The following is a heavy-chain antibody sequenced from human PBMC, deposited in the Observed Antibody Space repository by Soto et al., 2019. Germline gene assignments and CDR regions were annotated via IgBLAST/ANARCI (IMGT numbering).Heavy chain of an antibody. D-gene: IGHD5-18*01. CDR3: AKAFGSSGSYFDY. V-gene: IGHV3-30*18. CDR2: ISYDGSNK. J-gene: IGHJ4*02. CDR1: GFTFSSYG. Sequence: GGVLRRSCAASGFTFSSYGMHWVRQAPGKGLEWVAVISYDGSNKYYADSVKGRFTISRDNSKNTLYLQMNSLRAEDTAVYYCAKAFGSSGSYFDYWGQGTLVTVS.